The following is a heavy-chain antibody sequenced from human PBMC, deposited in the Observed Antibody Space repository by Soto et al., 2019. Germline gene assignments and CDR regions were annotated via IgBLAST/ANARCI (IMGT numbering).Heavy chain of an antibody. V-gene: IGHV4-39*01. CDR1: GGSINSDHYY. CDR2: IYYSGST. Sequence: QLQLQESGPRLVKSSETLSLTCTVSGGSINSDHYYWVWIRQPPGKGLEWIGNIYYSGSTLYNPSVESRVTISVDASKNQFSLGLRSVTATDTAVYYCARRGRSTSDAFDIWGQGTMVAVSS. CDR3: ARRGRSTSDAFDI. J-gene: IGHJ3*02. D-gene: IGHD6-25*01.